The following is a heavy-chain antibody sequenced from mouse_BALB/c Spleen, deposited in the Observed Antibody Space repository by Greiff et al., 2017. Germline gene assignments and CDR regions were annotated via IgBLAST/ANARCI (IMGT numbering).Heavy chain of an antibody. CDR3: AKKGIIHYYGYDAY. D-gene: IGHD1-2*01. V-gene: IGHV1-54*01. J-gene: IGHJ3*01. Sequence: QVQLQQSGAELVRPGTSVKVSCKASGYAFTNYLIEWVKQRPGQGLEWIGVINPGSGGTNYNEKFKGKATLTADKSSSTAYMQLSSLTSDDSAVYFCAKKGIIHYYGYDAYWGQGTLVTVSA. CDR2: INPGSGGT. CDR1: GYAFTNYL.